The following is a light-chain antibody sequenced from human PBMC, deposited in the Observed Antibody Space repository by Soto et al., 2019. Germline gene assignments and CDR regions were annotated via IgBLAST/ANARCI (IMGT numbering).Light chain of an antibody. V-gene: IGLV2-14*01. Sequence: QSALTQPASVSGSAGQSITITCTGTSSDVGGYNYVSWYQQYPNKAPKLIIYDVSYRPSGVSNRFSGSKSGNTASLTISGLQAEDEGDYYCISYTSSGTLYVFGTGTKLTVL. CDR1: SSDVGGYNY. CDR3: ISYTSSGTLYV. CDR2: DVS. J-gene: IGLJ1*01.